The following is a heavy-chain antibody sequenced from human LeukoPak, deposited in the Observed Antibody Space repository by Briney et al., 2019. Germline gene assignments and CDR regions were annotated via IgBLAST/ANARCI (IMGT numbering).Heavy chain of an antibody. Sequence: PGGSLRLSCAASGFTFSSYEMNWVRQAPGKGLEWVSYISSSSSTIYYADSVKGRFTVSRDNAKNSLYLQMNSLRAEDTAVYYCARCAGYCSGGSCYSLSYYYYYMDVWGKGTTVTVSS. CDR3: ARCAGYCSGGSCYSLSYYYYYMDV. CDR2: ISSSSSTI. D-gene: IGHD2-15*01. CDR1: GFTFSSYE. V-gene: IGHV3-48*03. J-gene: IGHJ6*03.